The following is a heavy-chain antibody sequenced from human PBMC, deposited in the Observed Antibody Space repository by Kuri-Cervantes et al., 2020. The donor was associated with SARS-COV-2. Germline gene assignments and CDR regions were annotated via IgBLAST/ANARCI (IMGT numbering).Heavy chain of an antibody. CDR1: GFIFTSYG. CDR2: ISAYNLKT. CDR3: ARDRWDALLDY. Sequence: ASVKVSCKASGFIFTSYGISWVRQAPGQGLEWMGWISAYNLKTIYAQKVQDRVTMTVDTNTDTAFMEVRSLRSDDTAVYYCARDRWDALLDYWGQGTLVTVSS. D-gene: IGHD1-26*01. V-gene: IGHV1-18*04. J-gene: IGHJ4*02.